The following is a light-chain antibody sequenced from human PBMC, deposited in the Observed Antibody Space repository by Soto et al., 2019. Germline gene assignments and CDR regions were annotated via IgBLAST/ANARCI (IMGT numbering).Light chain of an antibody. CDR3: QTWGTGIRV. CDR1: SEHSNFA. CDR2: VNSDGTH. V-gene: IGLV4-69*02. Sequence: QSVLTQLPSASASLGASVKLTCTLSSEHSNFAIAWHQLQPEKGPRFLMKVNSDGTHSRGDGIPDRFSGSSSGAERYLTISSLQFDDEADYYCQTWGTGIRVFGGGTKVTVL. J-gene: IGLJ3*02.